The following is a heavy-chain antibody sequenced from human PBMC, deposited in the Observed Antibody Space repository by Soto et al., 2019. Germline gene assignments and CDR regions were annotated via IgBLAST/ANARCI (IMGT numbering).Heavy chain of an antibody. J-gene: IGHJ4*02. Sequence: SETLSLTCTVYGGSLRSYYWRLIRPPAGKGLEWIGRIYTSGSTNYNPSLKSRVTISVDTSKNQFSLKLSSVTAADTAVYYCAREGYSYGDFDYWGQGTLVTVSS. CDR1: GGSLRSYY. CDR2: IYTSGST. D-gene: IGHD5-18*01. V-gene: IGHV4-4*07. CDR3: AREGYSYGDFDY.